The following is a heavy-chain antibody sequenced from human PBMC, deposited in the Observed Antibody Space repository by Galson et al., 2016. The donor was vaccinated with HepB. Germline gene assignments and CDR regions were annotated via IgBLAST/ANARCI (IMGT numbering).Heavy chain of an antibody. CDR3: ARNRGYSGYDAFDI. V-gene: IGHV3-21*05. CDR2: ISISSSYT. Sequence: SLRLSCAASGFTLNTYGVHWVRQAPGKGLEWVSYISISSSYTNYADSVKGRFTISRDNAKNSVYLQMNSLRAEDTAVYYCARNRGYSGYDAFDIWGQGTIVTVSS. CDR1: GFTLNTYG. D-gene: IGHD5-12*01. J-gene: IGHJ3*02.